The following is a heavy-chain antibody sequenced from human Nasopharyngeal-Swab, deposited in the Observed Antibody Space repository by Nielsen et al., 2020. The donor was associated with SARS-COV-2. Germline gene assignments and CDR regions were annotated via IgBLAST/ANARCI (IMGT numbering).Heavy chain of an antibody. V-gene: IGHV4-39*01. CDR2: VYYSGST. D-gene: IGHD6-19*01. Sequence: GSLRLSCTVSGGSISSSSHYWGWIRQPPGKGLEWIGSVYYSGSTYYNPSLKSRVTIYVDTSKNQFSPKMSSVTAADTAVYYCVRRSSGWYGTYNWFDPWGQGALVTVSS. CDR3: VRRSSGWYGTYNWFDP. CDR1: GGSISSSSHY. J-gene: IGHJ5*02.